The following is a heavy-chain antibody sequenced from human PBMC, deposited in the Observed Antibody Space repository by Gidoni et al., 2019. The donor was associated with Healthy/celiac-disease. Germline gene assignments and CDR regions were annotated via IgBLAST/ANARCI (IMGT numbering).Heavy chain of an antibody. CDR2: IIPILGIA. D-gene: IGHD5-18*01. J-gene: IGHJ6*02. CDR3: ARVGRDTAMSDYGMDV. V-gene: IGHV1-69*02. CDR1: GGTSSSYT. Sequence: QVQLVQSGAEVKKPGSSVKVSCKASGGTSSSYTIRWVGQAPGQGLEWMGRIIPILGIANYAQKFQGRVTITADKSTSTAYMGLSSLRSEDTAVYYCARVGRDTAMSDYGMDVWGQGTTVTVSS.